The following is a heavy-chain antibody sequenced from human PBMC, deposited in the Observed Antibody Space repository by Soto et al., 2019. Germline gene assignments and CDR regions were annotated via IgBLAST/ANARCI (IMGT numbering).Heavy chain of an antibody. CDR1: GVSISSGHHY. D-gene: IGHD6-13*01. Sequence: SETLSLTCTVSGVSISSGHHYWSWLRQHPGKGLEWIGHIYYTGNTYYNPSLKSRVSISVDTSKNQFSVKLTSVTAADTAVYFCAGSVAIAAPFDPWGQGSLVTVSS. CDR2: IYYTGNT. CDR3: AGSVAIAAPFDP. J-gene: IGHJ5*02. V-gene: IGHV4-31*03.